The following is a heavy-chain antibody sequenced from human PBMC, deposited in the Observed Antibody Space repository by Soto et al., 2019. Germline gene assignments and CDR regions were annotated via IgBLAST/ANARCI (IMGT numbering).Heavy chain of an antibody. Sequence: QVPLVESGGGVVQPGRSLRLSCAASGFTFSSYGMHWVRQAPGKGLEWVAVIWYDGSNKYYADSVKGRFTISRDNSKNTLDLQMNSLRAEDTAVYYCAGTIAAADTSLDYWGQGTLVTVSS. V-gene: IGHV3-33*01. CDR1: GFTFSSYG. J-gene: IGHJ4*02. D-gene: IGHD6-13*01. CDR3: AGTIAAADTSLDY. CDR2: IWYDGSNK.